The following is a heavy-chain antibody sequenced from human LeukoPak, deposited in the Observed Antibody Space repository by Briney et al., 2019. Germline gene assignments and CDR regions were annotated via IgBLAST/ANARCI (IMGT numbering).Heavy chain of an antibody. D-gene: IGHD6-19*01. Sequence: SETLSLTCAVYGGSFSGYYWSWIRQPPGKGLEWIGEISQSGSTNYNPSLKSRVTISVGTSKNQFSLRLSSVTAADTAVYYCERGDIAVAGYRWYFDLWGRGTLVTVSS. CDR2: ISQSGST. CDR1: GGSFSGYY. V-gene: IGHV4-34*01. J-gene: IGHJ2*01. CDR3: ERGDIAVAGYRWYFDL.